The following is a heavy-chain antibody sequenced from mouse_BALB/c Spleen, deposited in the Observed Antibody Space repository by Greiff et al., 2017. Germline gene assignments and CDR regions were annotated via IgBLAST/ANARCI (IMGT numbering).Heavy chain of an antibody. CDR2: IYPGSGST. CDR1: GYTFTSYW. Sequence: LQQPGSELVRPGASVKLSCKASGYTFTSYWMHWVKQRHGQGLEWIGNIYPGSGSTNYDEKFKSKGTLTVDTSSSTAYMHLSSLTSEDSAVYYCTRSDYGYFTYYFDYWGQGTTLTVSS. J-gene: IGHJ2*01. CDR3: TRSDYGYFTYYFDY. V-gene: IGHV1S22*01. D-gene: IGHD1-2*01.